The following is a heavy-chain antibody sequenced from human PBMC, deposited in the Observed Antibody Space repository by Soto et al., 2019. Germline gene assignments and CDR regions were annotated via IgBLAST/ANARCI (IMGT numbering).Heavy chain of an antibody. Sequence: SQTLSLTCAISGDSVSSNSAAWNWIGQSPSRGLEWLGRTYYRSKWYNDYAVSVKSRITINPDTSKNQFSLQLNSVTPEDTAVYYCARIRQLATYYYYGMDVWGQGTTVTVSS. J-gene: IGHJ6*02. CDR2: TYYRSKWYN. CDR1: GDSVSSNSAA. D-gene: IGHD6-6*01. CDR3: ARIRQLATYYYYGMDV. V-gene: IGHV6-1*01.